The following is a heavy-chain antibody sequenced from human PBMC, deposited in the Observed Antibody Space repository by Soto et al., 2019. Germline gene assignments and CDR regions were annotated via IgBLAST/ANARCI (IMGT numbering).Heavy chain of an antibody. V-gene: IGHV4-59*01. CDR1: DGSIGSDY. CDR3: ARMFDNYVNGNWFDP. CDR2: IDYIGNT. D-gene: IGHD3-10*02. J-gene: IGHJ5*02. Sequence: QVQLQESGPGLVKPSETLSLTCTVSDGSIGSDYWSWLRQPPGKGLEWLGNIDYIGNTNYNPSLKSRVSMSKDTSKNRFSLKLASVTTADTAVYYWARMFDNYVNGNWFDPWGQGTLVTVSS.